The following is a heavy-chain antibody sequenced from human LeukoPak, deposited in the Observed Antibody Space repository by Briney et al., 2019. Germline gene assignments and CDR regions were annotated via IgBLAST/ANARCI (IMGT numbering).Heavy chain of an antibody. CDR3: XXAHSGYGFFDY. J-gene: IGHJ4*02. CDR1: GGSISSGGYS. Sequence: SETLSLTCAVSGGSISSGGYSWSWIRQPPGKGLEWIGYIYHSGSTYYNPSLKSRVTISVDRSKNQFSLKLSSVTAADTAVYXXXXAHSGYGFFDYWGQGTLVTVSS. D-gene: IGHD5-12*01. CDR2: IYHSGST. V-gene: IGHV4-30-2*01.